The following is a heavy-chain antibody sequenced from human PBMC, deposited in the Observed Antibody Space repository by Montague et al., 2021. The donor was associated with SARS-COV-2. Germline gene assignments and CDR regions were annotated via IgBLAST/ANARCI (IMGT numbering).Heavy chain of an antibody. J-gene: IGHJ6*02. V-gene: IGHV2-70*11. CDR1: GFSLSTSGMC. CDR3: ARDDRRGSSRHYCDMDV. Sequence: PALVKPTQTLTLTCTFSGFSLSTSGMCVSWIRQPPGKALEWLARIDWDDDKYYSTSLKTRLTISKDTSKNQVVLTMTNMDPVDTATYYCARDDRRGSSRHYCDMDVWGQGTTVTVSS. D-gene: IGHD6-13*01. CDR2: IDWDDDK.